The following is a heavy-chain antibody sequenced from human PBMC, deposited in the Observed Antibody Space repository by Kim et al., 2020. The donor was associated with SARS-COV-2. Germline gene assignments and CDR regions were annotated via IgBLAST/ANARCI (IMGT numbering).Heavy chain of an antibody. CDR2: MNPNSGNT. Sequence: ASVKVSCKASGYTFTSYDINWVRQATGQGLEWMGWMNPNSGNTGYAQKFQGRVTMTRNTSISTAYMELSSLRSADTAVYYCARGEYSSGWYALYYYGMDVWGQGTTVTVSS. CDR1: GYTFTSYD. V-gene: IGHV1-8*01. J-gene: IGHJ6*02. CDR3: ARGEYSSGWYALYYYGMDV. D-gene: IGHD6-19*01.